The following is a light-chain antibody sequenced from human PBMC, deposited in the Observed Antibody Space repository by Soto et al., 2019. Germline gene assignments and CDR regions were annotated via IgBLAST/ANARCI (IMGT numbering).Light chain of an antibody. Sequence: DIQMTQSPSTLSASVGDRVTITCRASQSVSYWLAWYQQKPGMAPKLLIHDASSLESGVPSRFRGSGSGKEFTLTISSLQPDDFATYYCQQYGFSFGPWTKVEI. V-gene: IGKV1-5*01. CDR3: QQYGFS. J-gene: IGKJ3*01. CDR2: DAS. CDR1: QSVSYW.